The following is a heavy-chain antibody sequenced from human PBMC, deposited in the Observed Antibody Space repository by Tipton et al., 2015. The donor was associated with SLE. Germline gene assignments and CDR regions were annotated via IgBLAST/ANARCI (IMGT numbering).Heavy chain of an antibody. D-gene: IGHD3-22*01. V-gene: IGHV3-7*01. CDR1: GFTFSSSW. CDR2: IKEDGSEK. Sequence: SLRLSCAASGFTFSSSWMNWVRQAPGKGLEWVANIKEDGSEKHYVDSVKDRLTISRDNAKNSLYLQMNSLRAEDTAVYYCAREGNYYDSSGLFDYWGQGTLVTVSS. CDR3: AREGNYYDSSGLFDY. J-gene: IGHJ4*02.